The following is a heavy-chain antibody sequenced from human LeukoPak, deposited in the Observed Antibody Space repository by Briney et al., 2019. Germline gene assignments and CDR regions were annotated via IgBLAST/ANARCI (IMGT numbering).Heavy chain of an antibody. CDR3: ARLLAAGTDYFDY. CDR1: GYIFTSYW. V-gene: IGHV5-51*01. CDR2: IYPGDSDT. J-gene: IGHJ4*02. Sequence: GESLQISCKASGYIFTSYWIGWVRPLPGKGLEWMGTIYPGDSDTRYSPSFQGQVTISADKSINTAYLQWSSLKASDTAMYYCARLLAAGTDYFDYWGQGTLVTDSS. D-gene: IGHD6-13*01.